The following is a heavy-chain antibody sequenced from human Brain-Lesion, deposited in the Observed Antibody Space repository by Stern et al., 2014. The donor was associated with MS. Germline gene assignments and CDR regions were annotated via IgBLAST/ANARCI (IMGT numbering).Heavy chain of an antibody. CDR3: ARDQRGITIFGVVTDYYYLGMDV. D-gene: IGHD3-3*01. CDR2: INPNTGGP. CDR1: GYIFTGYY. Sequence: VQLVESGAEVKKPGASVKVSCKTSGYIFTGYYIHWVRQAPGQGLEWMAVINPNTGGPKYAQKFQGRVTMSRDTSISTAYVELSSLTSDDTAVYYCARDQRGITIFGVVTDYYYLGMDVWGQGTTVTVSS. V-gene: IGHV1-2*02. J-gene: IGHJ6*02.